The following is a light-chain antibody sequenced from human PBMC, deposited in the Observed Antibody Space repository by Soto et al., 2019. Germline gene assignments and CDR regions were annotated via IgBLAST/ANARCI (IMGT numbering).Light chain of an antibody. Sequence: EVVLTQSPGTLSLSPGERATLSCRASQSVRNNYLAWYQQKPGQSPKLLIFGSSDRATGIPDRFSGSGSGTDFTLTISRLEPEDFAVYCCQQYGSSPPYTFGQGTKLEIK. CDR1: QSVRNNY. CDR2: GSS. J-gene: IGKJ2*01. V-gene: IGKV3-20*01. CDR3: QQYGSSPPYT.